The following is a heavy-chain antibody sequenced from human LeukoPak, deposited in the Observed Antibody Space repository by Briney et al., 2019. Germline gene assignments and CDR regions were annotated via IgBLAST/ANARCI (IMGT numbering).Heavy chain of an antibody. CDR2: ISGSGGST. Sequence: PGGSLRLPCAASGFTFTDYAMTWVRQAPGKGLEWVPAISGSGGSTHYADSVKGRFTISRDNAKNTLFLQMNNLRAEDTAVYYCAKIGPGGSYFDCWGQGTLVTVSS. CDR1: GFTFTDYA. D-gene: IGHD3-16*01. J-gene: IGHJ4*02. CDR3: AKIGPGGSYFDC. V-gene: IGHV3-23*01.